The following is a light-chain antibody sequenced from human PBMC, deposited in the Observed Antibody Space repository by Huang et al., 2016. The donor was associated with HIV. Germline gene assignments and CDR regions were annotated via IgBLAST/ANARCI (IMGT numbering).Light chain of an antibody. CDR1: QSISSN. CDR2: GAS. V-gene: IGKV3-15*01. Sequence: EVVMTQSPATLSVSPGKRVTLSCRASQSISSNLAWYQQKPGQAPRLLIYGASTRATGIPARFSGSGSGTEFTLTISSLQSEDFALYYCQQYNNWPPWTFGQGTRVEIK. J-gene: IGKJ1*01. CDR3: QQYNNWPPWT.